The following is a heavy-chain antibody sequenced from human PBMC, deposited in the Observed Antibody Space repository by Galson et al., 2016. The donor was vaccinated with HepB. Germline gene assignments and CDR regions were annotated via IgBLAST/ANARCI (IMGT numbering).Heavy chain of an antibody. V-gene: IGHV3-74*01. J-gene: IGHJ4*02. CDR1: GFTFSSYW. Sequence: SLRLSCAVSGFTFSSYWMHRVRQAPGKGLVWVSRISPDGRSTSYADSVKGRFTISRDNAKNTLHLQMNSLRAEDTAVYYCARVDLYNKPTGYWGQGTLVTVSS. D-gene: IGHD1-1*01. CDR3: ARVDLYNKPTGY. CDR2: ISPDGRST.